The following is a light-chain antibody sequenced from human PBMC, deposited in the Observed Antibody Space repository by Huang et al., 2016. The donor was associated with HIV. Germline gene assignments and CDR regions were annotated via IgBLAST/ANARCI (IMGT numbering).Light chain of an antibody. CDR1: QSIGTF. CDR2: EAS. J-gene: IGKJ4*01. V-gene: IGKV1-39*01. Sequence: DIQMTQSPSSLSASVGDRVTISCRESQSIGTFLTWYQQKPGKAPKLLIYEASNLQTGVPSRFSCSGSGTDFTLTSSRLQPEDFATYYCQQSYSMLTFGGGTKVEIK. CDR3: QQSYSMLT.